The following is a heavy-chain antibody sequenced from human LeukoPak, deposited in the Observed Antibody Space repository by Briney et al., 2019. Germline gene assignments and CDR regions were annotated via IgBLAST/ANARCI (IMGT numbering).Heavy chain of an antibody. CDR3: ARAGYYDSSGQFDP. Sequence: GGSLRLSCVASGFTYSYYSMNWVRQAPGKGLEWVSYINSISGEIWYADSVKGRFTISRDDAKNSLYLQMNSLRAEDTAVYYCARAGYYDSSGQFDPWGQGTLVTVSS. J-gene: IGHJ5*02. V-gene: IGHV3-48*01. D-gene: IGHD3-22*01. CDR2: INSISGEI. CDR1: GFTYSYYS.